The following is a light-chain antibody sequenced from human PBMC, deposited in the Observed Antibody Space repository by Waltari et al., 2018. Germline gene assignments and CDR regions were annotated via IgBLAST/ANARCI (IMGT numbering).Light chain of an antibody. CDR1: SSDIGRYAL. V-gene: IGLV2-23*02. J-gene: IGLJ3*02. CDR2: DVT. Sequence: QSALTQPAAVSGSPGQSVTISCTGASSDIGRYALVSWYQQHPGNAPKLVISDVTKRPSGVSDRFSGSKSGDTASLTISGLQFEDEADYYCCSYAGNYIWVFGGGTRLTVL. CDR3: CSYAGNYIWV.